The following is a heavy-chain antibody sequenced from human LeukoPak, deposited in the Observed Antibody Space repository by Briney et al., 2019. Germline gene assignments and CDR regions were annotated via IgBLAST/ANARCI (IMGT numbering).Heavy chain of an antibody. J-gene: IGHJ3*02. CDR2: MNQDGSQK. V-gene: IGHV3-7*01. D-gene: IGHD6-13*01. Sequence: PGGSLRLSCAASGFSFGSCWMTWVRQTPGKGLEWVATMNQDGSQKYYVDSVKGRFTISRDNAKNSLYLQMNSLRAEDTAVYYCASPRYSSSWYDAFDIWGQGTMVTVSS. CDR3: ASPRYSSSWYDAFDI. CDR1: GFSFGSCW.